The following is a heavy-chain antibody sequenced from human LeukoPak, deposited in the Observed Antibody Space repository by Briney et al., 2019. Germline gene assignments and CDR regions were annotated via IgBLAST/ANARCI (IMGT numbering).Heavy chain of an antibody. CDR2: ISSRGSSI. CDR1: GFNFSTYE. V-gene: IGHV3-48*03. CDR3: ARDKARNC. Sequence: GGSLRLSCAGSGFNFSTYEMNWVRQAPREGLEWLSYISSRGSSIYYAESVKGPFTISRDNAKNSLFLQMNSLRAEDTAVYFCARDKARNCWGQGTPVTVSS. J-gene: IGHJ4*02.